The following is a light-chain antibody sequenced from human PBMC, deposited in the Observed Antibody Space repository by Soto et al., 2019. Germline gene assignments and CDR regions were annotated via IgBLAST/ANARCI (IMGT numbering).Light chain of an antibody. CDR3: QQYVSSTPT. CDR2: ETS. CDR1: QSVSSGY. J-gene: IGKJ1*01. Sequence: EIVLTQSPGTLSLSPGERATLSCRASQSVSSGYLAWYQQKPGPAPRLLIYETSIRATVIPDRFSGSGSGTDFTLTISRLEPEDFAVYHCQQYVSSTPTFGQGTKVEIK. V-gene: IGKV3-20*01.